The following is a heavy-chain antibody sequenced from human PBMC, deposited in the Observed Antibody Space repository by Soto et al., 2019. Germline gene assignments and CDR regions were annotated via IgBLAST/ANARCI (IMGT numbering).Heavy chain of an antibody. CDR1: GGSFTRFS. J-gene: IGHJ6*02. V-gene: IGHV1-69*01. D-gene: IGHD3-22*01. CDR3: ARPDERGYSSDHHYYYALDV. CDR2: IVPIFGTT. Sequence: QVQLLQSGAEVKKPGSSVKVSCTVSGGSFTRFSISWVRQAPGHSLEWMGGIVPIFGTTNYAQRFQDRVKITADESTRTASMELSSLSSDDTAVYYCARPDERGYSSDHHYYYALDVGGQGTSVTVTS.